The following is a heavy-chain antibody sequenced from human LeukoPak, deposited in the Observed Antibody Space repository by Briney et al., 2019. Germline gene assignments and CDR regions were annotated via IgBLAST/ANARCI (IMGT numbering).Heavy chain of an antibody. CDR1: GGTFSSYA. CDR3: ARDSGIVVVPAAMTYNWFDP. Sequence: SVKVSCRASGGTFSSYAISWVRQAPGQGLEWMGGIIPIFGTANYAQKFQGRVTITADESTSTAYMELSSLRSEDTAVYYCARDSGIVVVPAAMTYNWFDPWGQGTLVTVSS. V-gene: IGHV1-69*13. D-gene: IGHD2-2*01. J-gene: IGHJ5*02. CDR2: IIPIFGTA.